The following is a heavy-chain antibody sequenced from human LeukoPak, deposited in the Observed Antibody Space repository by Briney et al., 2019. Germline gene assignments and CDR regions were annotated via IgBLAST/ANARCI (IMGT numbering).Heavy chain of an antibody. Sequence: SETLSLTCTVSGASISRSGSISGSNYYWGWIRQPPGKGLEWIGSIYYSGSTYYNPSLKSRVTISVDTSKNQFSLKLSSVTAADTAVCYCARRDHGFDPWGQGTLVTVSS. CDR3: ARRDHGFDP. V-gene: IGHV4-39*01. CDR1: GASISRSGSISGSNYY. J-gene: IGHJ5*02. CDR2: IYYSGST.